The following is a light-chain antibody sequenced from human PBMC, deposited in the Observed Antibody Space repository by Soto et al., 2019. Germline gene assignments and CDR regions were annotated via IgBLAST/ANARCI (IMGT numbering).Light chain of an antibody. CDR2: GAS. CDR1: QSVSTY. CDR3: QDRNNLPPGAA. Sequence: EIVLTQSPATLSLSPGERATLSCRASQSVSTYLAWYRQKPGQAPRLLIYGASNRATGIPARFSGSGSATDFTLTISSLEPEDFAVYYCQDRNNLPPGAAFGGGTKVEIK. J-gene: IGKJ4*01. V-gene: IGKV3-11*01.